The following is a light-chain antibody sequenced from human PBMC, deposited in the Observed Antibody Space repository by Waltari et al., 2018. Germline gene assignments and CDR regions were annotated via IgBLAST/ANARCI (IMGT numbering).Light chain of an antibody. CDR2: GNN. CDR1: SSNIGAGYD. CDR3: QSYDSSVSAWV. Sequence: QSLLTQPPSVSGAPGQSITISCTGSSSNIGAGYDVHWYQHLPGTAPKLLIYGNNNRPSGVPDRFSGSKSGTSASLAITGLQAEDEADYYCQSYDSSVSAWVFGGGTKLTVV. J-gene: IGLJ3*02. V-gene: IGLV1-40*01.